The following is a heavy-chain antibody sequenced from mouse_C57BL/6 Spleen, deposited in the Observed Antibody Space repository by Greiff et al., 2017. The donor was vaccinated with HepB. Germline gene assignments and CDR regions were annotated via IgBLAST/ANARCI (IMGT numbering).Heavy chain of an antibody. Sequence: EVKLVESGEGLVKPGGSLKLSCAASGFTFSSYAMSWVRQTPEKRLEWVAYISSGGDYIYYADTVKGRFTISRDNARNTLYLQMSSLKSEDTAMYYCTREAHYYGSSYLDYWGQGTTLTVSS. D-gene: IGHD1-1*01. CDR3: TREAHYYGSSYLDY. V-gene: IGHV5-9-1*02. J-gene: IGHJ2*01. CDR2: ISSGGDYI. CDR1: GFTFSSYA.